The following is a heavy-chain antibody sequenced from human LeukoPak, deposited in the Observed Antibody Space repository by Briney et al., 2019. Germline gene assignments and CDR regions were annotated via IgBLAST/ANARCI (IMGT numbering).Heavy chain of an antibody. D-gene: IGHD1-1*01. Sequence: ASVKVSCKTYGYTFIDYYIHWVRQAPGQGLEWMGIINPSGGSTSYAQKFQGRVTMTRDTSTSTVYMELSSLRSEDTAVYYCARVQLERPLLDYWGQGTLVTVSS. CDR3: ARVQLERPLLDY. J-gene: IGHJ4*02. V-gene: IGHV1-46*01. CDR2: INPSGGST. CDR1: GYTFIDYY.